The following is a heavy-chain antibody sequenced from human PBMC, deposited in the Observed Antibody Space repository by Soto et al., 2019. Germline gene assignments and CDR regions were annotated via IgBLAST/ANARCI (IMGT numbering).Heavy chain of an antibody. V-gene: IGHV3-73*01. CDR2: IRSKANSYAT. J-gene: IGHJ5*02. D-gene: IGHD6-13*01. CDR3: TRPGSSSWYLWFDP. Sequence: EVQLVESGGGLVQPGGSLKLSCAASGFTFSGSAMHWVRQASGKGLEWVGRIRSKANSYATAYAASVKGRFTISRDDSXNTAYLQMNSLKTEDTAVYYCTRPGSSSWYLWFDPWGQGTLVTVSS. CDR1: GFTFSGSA.